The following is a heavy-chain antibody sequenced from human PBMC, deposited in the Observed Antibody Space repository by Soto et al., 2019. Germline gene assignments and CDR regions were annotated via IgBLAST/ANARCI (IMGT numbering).Heavy chain of an antibody. J-gene: IGHJ4*02. V-gene: IGHV3-53*01. Sequence: GGSLRLSCSASGFTVSSNYMNWVRQAPGKGLEWVSVIYSGGNTYYTDSVKGRFTISRDNSKNTAYLQMNSLRAEDTAVYYCARDEGVPMVRGYDNWGQGTLVTVSS. CDR3: ARDEGVPMVRGYDN. CDR1: GFTVSSNY. CDR2: IYSGGNT. D-gene: IGHD3-10*01.